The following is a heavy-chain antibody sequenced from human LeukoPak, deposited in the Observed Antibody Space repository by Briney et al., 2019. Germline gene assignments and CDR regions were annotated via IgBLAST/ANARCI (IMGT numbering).Heavy chain of an antibody. CDR2: IIPIFGTA. CDR1: GGTFSSYA. CDR3: ARATGNTFNYFYY. Sequence: SVKVSCKASGGTFSSYAIGWVRQAPGQGLEWMGGIIPIFGTANYAQKFQGRVTITTDESTSTAYMELSSLRSEDTAVYYCARATGNTFNYFYYWGQGTLVTVSS. D-gene: IGHD1-7*01. J-gene: IGHJ4*02. V-gene: IGHV1-69*05.